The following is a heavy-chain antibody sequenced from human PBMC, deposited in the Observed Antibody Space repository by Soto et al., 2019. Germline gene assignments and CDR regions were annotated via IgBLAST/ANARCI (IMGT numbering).Heavy chain of an antibody. CDR3: ARTAYYYDSSGYYYGWYFDL. V-gene: IGHV2-70*01. Sequence: SGTTLVNPTHTLTLTCTFSGFSLSTSGMCVSWIRQPPGKALEWLALIDWDDDKYYSTSLKTRLTISKDTSKNQVALTMTNMDPVDTATYYCARTAYYYDSSGYYYGWYFDLWGRGTLVTVSS. J-gene: IGHJ2*01. D-gene: IGHD3-22*01. CDR2: IDWDDDK. CDR1: GFSLSTSGMC.